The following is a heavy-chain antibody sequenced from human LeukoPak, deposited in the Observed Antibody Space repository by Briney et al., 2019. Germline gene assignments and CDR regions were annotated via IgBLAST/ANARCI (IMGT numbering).Heavy chain of an antibody. CDR2: IFYSGST. V-gene: IGHV4-59*01. D-gene: IGHD4-11*01. J-gene: IGHJ4*02. Sequence: SETLSLTCTVSGGSISSYYWTWIRQSPGKGPEWIGYIFYSGSTKYNPSLKSRVSISVDTSKNQFSLKMNSVTAADTAVYYCARQDYSNYGGAFDYWGQGTLVTVSS. CDR1: GGSISSYY. CDR3: ARQDYSNYGGAFDY.